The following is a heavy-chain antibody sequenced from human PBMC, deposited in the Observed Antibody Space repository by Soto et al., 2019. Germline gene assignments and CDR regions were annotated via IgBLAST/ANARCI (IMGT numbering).Heavy chain of an antibody. V-gene: IGHV1-69*01. J-gene: IGHJ4*02. CDR3: ASDQEWLQLGHFDY. CDR2: IIPIFGTA. Sequence: QVQLVQSGAEVKKHGSSVKVSCKASGGTFSSYAISWVRQAPGQGLEWMGGIIPIFGTANYAQKCQGRVTITADESTSTAYMELSSLRSEDTAVYYCASDQEWLQLGHFDYWGKGTLVTVSS. CDR1: GGTFSSYA. D-gene: IGHD5-12*01.